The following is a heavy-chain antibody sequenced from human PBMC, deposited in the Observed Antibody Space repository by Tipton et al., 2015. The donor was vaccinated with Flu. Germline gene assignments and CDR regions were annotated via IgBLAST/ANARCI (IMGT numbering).Heavy chain of an antibody. V-gene: IGHV3-66*01. CDR1: GFTVSSNY. Sequence: SLRLSCEVSGFTVSSNYVTWVRQAPGKGLEWVSVVYSGGSTYYGNSVKGRFTISRDNSKNTVYLRMNSLRVEDTAVYYCARANPSCSAGRLCHYNYYYMDVWGKGTTVTVSS. CDR3: ARANPSCSAGRLCHYNYYYMDV. J-gene: IGHJ6*03. D-gene: IGHD2-15*01. CDR2: VYSGGST.